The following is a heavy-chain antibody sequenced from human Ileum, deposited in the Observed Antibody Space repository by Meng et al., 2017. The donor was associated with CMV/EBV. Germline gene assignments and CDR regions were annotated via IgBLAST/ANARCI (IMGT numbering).Heavy chain of an antibody. CDR2: IYTPGTT. D-gene: IGHD5-24*01. V-gene: IGHV4-61*02. CDR3: ARGANGFNLGFFDS. Sequence: VQRQASGPGLLEPSQPLSLPCTGLGDSVSGGPYSWNWIRQPAGKGLEWIGRIYTPGTTNYNPSLKSRVIISSDTSNNQFSLELTSVTAADTAVYYCARGANGFNLGFFDSWGQGSLVTVSS. J-gene: IGHJ4*02. CDR1: GDSVSGGPYS.